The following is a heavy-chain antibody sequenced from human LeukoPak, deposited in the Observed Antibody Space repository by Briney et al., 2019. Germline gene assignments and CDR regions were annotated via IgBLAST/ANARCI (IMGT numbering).Heavy chain of an antibody. V-gene: IGHV3-21*01. CDR1: GFTFSSYS. D-gene: IGHD2-2*01. CDR3: AREDIVVVPAANDYYYMDV. J-gene: IGHJ6*03. Sequence: GGSLRLSCAASGFTFSSYSMNWVRQAPGKGLEWVSSISSSSSYIYYADSVKGRFTISRDNAKNSLYLQMNSLRAEDTAVYYCAREDIVVVPAANDYYYMDVWGKGTTVTVSS. CDR2: ISSSSSYI.